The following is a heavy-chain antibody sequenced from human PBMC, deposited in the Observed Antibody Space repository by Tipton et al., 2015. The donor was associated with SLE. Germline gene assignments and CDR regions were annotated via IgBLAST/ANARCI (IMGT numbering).Heavy chain of an antibody. CDR2: VYHGGAN. CDR3: ARESTMIPNWFDP. Sequence: TLSLTCTISGGSITNYYWHWLRQSPGKGLQWIAYVYHGGANAYNPSFKSRVTVSLDTSKRQFSLKLGSVTAADTALYYCARESTMIPNWFDPWGQGTLVTVSS. D-gene: IGHD3-22*01. V-gene: IGHV4-59*01. CDR1: GGSITNYY. J-gene: IGHJ5*02.